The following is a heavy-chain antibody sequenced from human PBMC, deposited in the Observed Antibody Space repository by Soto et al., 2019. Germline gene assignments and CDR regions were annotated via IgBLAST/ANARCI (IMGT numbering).Heavy chain of an antibody. J-gene: IGHJ4*02. D-gene: IGHD6-13*01. CDR3: ERDFTKKGIEEVVLAFDS. Sequence: SQTLSLTCAISGDSVSSNSAAWNWIRQSPSRGLEWLGRTYYRSKWYNDYAVSVKSRITINPDTSKNQFSLQLNSVTPEDMAVYYFERDFTKKGIEEVVLAFDSGGQETRVTV. CDR2: TYYRSKWYN. V-gene: IGHV6-1*01. CDR1: GDSVSSNSAA.